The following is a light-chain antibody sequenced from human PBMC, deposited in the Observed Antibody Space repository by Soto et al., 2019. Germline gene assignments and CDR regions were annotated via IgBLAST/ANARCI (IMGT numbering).Light chain of an antibody. CDR1: QSVSSN. Sequence: EIVMTQSPATLSVSPGERATLSCRASQSVSSNLAWYQQKPGQAPRLLIHGASTRATVIPARFSGSGSGTEFTLTISSLQSEDFAVYYCQQYNNWPPSRLTFGGGTKVDTK. CDR3: QQYNNWPPSRLT. CDR2: GAS. J-gene: IGKJ4*01. V-gene: IGKV3-15*01.